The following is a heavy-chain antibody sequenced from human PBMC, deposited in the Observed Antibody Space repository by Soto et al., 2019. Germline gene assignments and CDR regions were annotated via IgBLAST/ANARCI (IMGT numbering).Heavy chain of an antibody. CDR2: ISGSGGST. J-gene: IGHJ4*02. CDR1: GFTFSSYA. V-gene: IGHV3-23*01. CDR3: AKFGVPAAVAYYFDY. Sequence: PGGSLRLSCAASGFTFSSYAMSWARQAPGKGLEWVSAISGSGGSTYYADSVKGRFTISRDNSKNTLYLQMNSLRAEDTAVYYCAKFGVPAAVAYYFDYWGQGTLVTVSS. D-gene: IGHD2-2*01.